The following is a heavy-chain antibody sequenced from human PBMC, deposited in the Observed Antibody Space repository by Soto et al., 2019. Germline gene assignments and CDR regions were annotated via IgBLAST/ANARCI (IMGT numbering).Heavy chain of an antibody. Sequence: SETLSLTCTVSGGSISSGGYYWSWIRQHPGKGLEWIGYIYYSGSTYYNPSLKSRVTISVDTSKNQFSLKLSSVTAADTAVYYCARGVKILKGSYRPSRAFDIWGQGTMVTVSS. CDR2: IYYSGST. D-gene: IGHD3-16*02. CDR3: ARGVKILKGSYRPSRAFDI. J-gene: IGHJ3*02. CDR1: GGSISSGGYY. V-gene: IGHV4-31*03.